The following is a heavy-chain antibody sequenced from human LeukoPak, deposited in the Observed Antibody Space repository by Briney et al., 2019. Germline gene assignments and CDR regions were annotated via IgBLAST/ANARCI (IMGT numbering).Heavy chain of an antibody. V-gene: IGHV3-23*01. D-gene: IGHD3-22*01. CDR3: AKDQGRYYSDSSGSGY. J-gene: IGHJ4*02. CDR1: GFTFNNHA. CDR2: ISGRADST. Sequence: GGSLRLSCEASGFTFNNHAMTWVRQGPGKGLEWASTISGRADSTFYADSVKGRFTISRDNSKNTVYLQMNSLRAEDTAVYYCAKDQGRYYSDSSGSGYWGQGTLVTVSS.